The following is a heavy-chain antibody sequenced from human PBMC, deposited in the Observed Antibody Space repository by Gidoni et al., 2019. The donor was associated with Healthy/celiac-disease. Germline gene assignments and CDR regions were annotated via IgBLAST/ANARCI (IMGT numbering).Heavy chain of an antibody. Sequence: QVQLQQWGAGLLKPPETLSLTCAVYGGSFSGYYWSWIRQPPGKGLEWIGEINHSGSTNYNPSLKSRVTISVDTSKNQFSLKLSSVTAADTAVYYCARWSRGPFDYWGQGTLVTVSS. CDR1: GGSFSGYY. V-gene: IGHV4-34*01. J-gene: IGHJ4*02. D-gene: IGHD3-3*01. CDR3: ARWSRGPFDY. CDR2: INHSGST.